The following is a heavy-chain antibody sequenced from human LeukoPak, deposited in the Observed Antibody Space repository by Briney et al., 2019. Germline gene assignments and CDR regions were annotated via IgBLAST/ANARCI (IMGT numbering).Heavy chain of an antibody. CDR1: GYTFTGYY. D-gene: IGHD3-22*01. CDR3: ARNWNINMIVN. J-gene: IGHJ4*02. Sequence: ASVKVSCKASGYTFTGYYMHWVRQAPGQGLEWMGWITPNSGGTNYAQKFQGRVTMTRDTSISTAYMELSRLRADDTAVYYCARNWNINMIVNWGQGTLVTVSS. CDR2: ITPNSGGT. V-gene: IGHV1-2*02.